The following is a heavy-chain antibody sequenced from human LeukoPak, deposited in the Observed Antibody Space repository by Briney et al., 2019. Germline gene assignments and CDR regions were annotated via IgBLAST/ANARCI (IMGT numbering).Heavy chain of an antibody. CDR3: ARAGAYSSSWYQLGAFDI. D-gene: IGHD6-13*01. Sequence: GASVKVSCKASGYTFTMYDINWVRQATGQGLEWMGWMNPNSGNTDYAQKFQGRVAITGNPSISTAYMELSSLKSEDTAVYYCARAGAYSSSWYQLGAFDIWGQGTMVAVSS. CDR1: GYTFTMYD. J-gene: IGHJ3*02. V-gene: IGHV1-8*03. CDR2: MNPNSGNT.